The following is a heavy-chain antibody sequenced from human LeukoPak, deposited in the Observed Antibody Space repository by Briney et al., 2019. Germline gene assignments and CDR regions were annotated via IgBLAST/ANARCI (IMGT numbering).Heavy chain of an antibody. J-gene: IGHJ6*03. V-gene: IGHV3-21*01. CDR2: ISSSSSYI. D-gene: IGHD1-26*01. CDR3: ARDPYSGAYGDTYYYFMDV. Sequence: GGSLRLSCAASGFTFSSYSMDWVRQAPGKGLEWVSSISSSSSYIYYADSVKGRFTISRDNARNSLYLQMNSLTAEDTAVYYCARDPYSGAYGDTYYYFMDVWGKGTTVTISS. CDR1: GFTFSSYS.